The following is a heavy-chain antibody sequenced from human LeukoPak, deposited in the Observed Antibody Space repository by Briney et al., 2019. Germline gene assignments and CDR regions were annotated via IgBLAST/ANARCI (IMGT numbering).Heavy chain of an antibody. CDR1: GFTFSSYW. CDR2: IKQDGSEK. J-gene: IGHJ4*02. V-gene: IGHV3-7*03. D-gene: IGHD3-10*01. Sequence: GGSLRLSCAASGFTFSSYWMSWVRQAPGKGLEWVANIKQDGSEKYYVDSVKGRFTISRDNAKNSLYLQMNSLRAEDTAVYYCAKARILQFYGSGSYYFDYWGQGTLVTVSS. CDR3: AKARILQFYGSGSYYFDY.